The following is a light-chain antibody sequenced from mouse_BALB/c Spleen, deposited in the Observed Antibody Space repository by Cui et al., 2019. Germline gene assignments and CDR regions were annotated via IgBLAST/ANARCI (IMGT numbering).Light chain of an antibody. Sequence: DIQMTQSPDSLSASVGETVTITCRASGTIHNYLAWYQQKQGKSPQLLVYNAKTLADGVPSRFSGSGSGTQYSLKINSLQPEDFGSYYCQHFWSTPLTFGAGTKLELK. CDR3: QHFWSTPLT. V-gene: IGKV12-41*01. CDR1: GTIHNY. J-gene: IGKJ5*01. CDR2: NAK.